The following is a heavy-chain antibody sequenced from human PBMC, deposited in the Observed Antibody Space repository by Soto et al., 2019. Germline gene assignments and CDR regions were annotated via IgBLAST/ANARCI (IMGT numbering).Heavy chain of an antibody. J-gene: IGHJ4*02. CDR2: LYSGGST. D-gene: IGHD2-15*01. CDR1: GITVSSRF. Sequence: GGSLRLSCAASGITVSSRFMSWVRQAPGKGLEWVSLLYSGGSTYYADSVKGRFTISRDNSKNTLYLQMNSLRAEDTAVYYCAKDLLIVVVVAASDYWGQGTLVTVSS. V-gene: IGHV3-66*01. CDR3: AKDLLIVVVVAASDY.